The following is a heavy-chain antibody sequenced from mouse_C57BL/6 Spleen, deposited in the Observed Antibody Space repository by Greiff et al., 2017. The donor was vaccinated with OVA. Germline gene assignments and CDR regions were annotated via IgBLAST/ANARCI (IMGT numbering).Heavy chain of an antibody. J-gene: IGHJ4*01. CDR2: ILPGSGST. V-gene: IGHV1-9*01. CDR1: GYTFTGYW. CDR3: ARGGDFIATVVASGDY. D-gene: IGHD1-1*01. Sequence: VQLQQSGAELMKPGASVKLSCKATGYTFTGYWIEWVKQRPGHGLEWIGEILPGSGSTNYNEKFKGKATFTADTSSNTAYMQLSSLTTEDSAIYDCARGGDFIATVVASGDYWGQGTSVTVSS.